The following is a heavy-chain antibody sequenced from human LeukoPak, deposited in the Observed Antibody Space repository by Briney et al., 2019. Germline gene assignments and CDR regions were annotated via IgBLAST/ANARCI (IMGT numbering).Heavy chain of an antibody. CDR2: ISYDGSNK. CDR1: GFTFSSYA. V-gene: IGHV3-30-3*01. Sequence: GGSLRLSCAASGFTFSSYAMHWVRQAPGKGLEWVAVISYDGSNKYYADSVKGRFTISRDNSKNTLYLQMNSLRAEDTAVYYCARASRRLFDYWGQGTLVTVSS. J-gene: IGHJ4*02. CDR3: ARASRRLFDY. D-gene: IGHD6-13*01.